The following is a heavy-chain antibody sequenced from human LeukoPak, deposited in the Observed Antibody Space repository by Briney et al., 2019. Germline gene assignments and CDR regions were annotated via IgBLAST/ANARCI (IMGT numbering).Heavy chain of an antibody. V-gene: IGHV4-34*01. CDR3: ASLLLPFDY. D-gene: IGHD3-22*01. CDR2: ISHSGST. J-gene: IGHJ4*02. CDR1: GGSFSGYY. Sequence: PSETLSLTCAVYGGSFSGYYWSWICQPPGKGLEWIGEISHSGSTNYNPSLKSRVTISVDTSKNQFSLKLSSVTAADTAVYYCASLLLPFDYWGQGTLVTVSS.